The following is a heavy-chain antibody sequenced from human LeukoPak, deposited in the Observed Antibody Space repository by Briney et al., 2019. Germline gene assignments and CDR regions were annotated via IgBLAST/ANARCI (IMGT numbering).Heavy chain of an antibody. Sequence: PGRSLRLSCAASGFTFSSYAMHWVRQAPGKGLVWVSRINSAGISTNYADSVKGRFTISRDNAKNTLYLQMNSLRAEDTAIYYCGRDIATAVDYWGLGTLVTVSS. CDR1: GFTFSSYA. D-gene: IGHD6-13*01. J-gene: IGHJ4*02. CDR2: INSAGIST. V-gene: IGHV3-74*01. CDR3: GRDIATAVDY.